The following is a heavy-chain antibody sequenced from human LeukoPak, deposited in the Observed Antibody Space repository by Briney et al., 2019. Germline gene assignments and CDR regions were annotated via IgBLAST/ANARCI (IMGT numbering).Heavy chain of an antibody. CDR2: ISGSGSTT. CDR3: AARRDYFDY. Sequence: PGGSLRLSCAASGFTFSYYAMSWVRQAPGKGVEWVSEISGSGSTTYYADSVKGRFTISRDNYKNTLYLQMNSLRAEDTAVYYCAARRDYFDYWGQGTLVTVSS. CDR1: GFTFSYYA. J-gene: IGHJ4*02. V-gene: IGHV3-23*01.